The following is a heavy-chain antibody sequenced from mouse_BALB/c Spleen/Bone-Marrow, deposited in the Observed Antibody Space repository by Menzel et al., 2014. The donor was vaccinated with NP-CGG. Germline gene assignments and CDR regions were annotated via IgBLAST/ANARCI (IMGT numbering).Heavy chain of an antibody. D-gene: IGHD2-2*01. CDR3: ARYGYYDAMDY. Sequence: DVMLVESGGGLVQPGGSRKLSCAASGFTFSSFGMHWVRQAPEKGLEWVAYISSGSSTIYYADTVKGRFTISRDNPKNTLFLHMTSLRSEDTAMYYCARYGYYDAMDYWGQGTSVTVSS. J-gene: IGHJ4*01. CDR2: ISSGSSTI. CDR1: GFTFSSFG. V-gene: IGHV5-17*02.